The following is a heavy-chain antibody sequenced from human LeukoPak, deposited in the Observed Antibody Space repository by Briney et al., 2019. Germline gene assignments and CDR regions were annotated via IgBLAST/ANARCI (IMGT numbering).Heavy chain of an antibody. V-gene: IGHV2-5*02. Sequence: SGPTLVKPTQTLTLTCTFSGFSVTTYGVAVGWIRQPPGKALEYLAIIYWDGDKRYSPSLRSRLSITMDASKSQVTLSMTNMDPVDTATYYCAHGRKEMAIQLSGAYYFDYWGQGTLVIVSS. CDR1: GFSVTTYGVA. D-gene: IGHD5-18*01. CDR3: AHGRKEMAIQLSGAYYFDY. J-gene: IGHJ4*02. CDR2: IYWDGDK.